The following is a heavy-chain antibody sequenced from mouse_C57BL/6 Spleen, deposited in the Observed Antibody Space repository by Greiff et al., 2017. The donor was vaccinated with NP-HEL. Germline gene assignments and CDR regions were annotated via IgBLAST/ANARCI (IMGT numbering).Heavy chain of an antibody. CDR2: IYPGNSDT. V-gene: IGHV1-5*01. J-gene: IGHJ1*03. D-gene: IGHD1-1*01. CDR1: GYTFTSYW. CDR3: TNYYGSSYGWYCDV. Sequence: EVQLQQSGTVLARPGASVKMSCKTSGYTFTSYWMHWVKQRPGQGLEWIGAIYPGNSDTSYNQKFKGKAKLTAVTSASTAYMELSSLTNEDSAVYYCTNYYGSSYGWYCDVWGTGTTVTVSS.